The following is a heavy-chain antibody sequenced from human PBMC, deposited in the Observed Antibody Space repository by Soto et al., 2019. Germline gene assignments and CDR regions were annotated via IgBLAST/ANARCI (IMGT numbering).Heavy chain of an antibody. Sequence: GGSLRRSCAASGFTFSSYSMNWVRQAPGKGLEWVSSISSSSSYIYYADSVKGRFTISRDNAKNSLYLQMNSLRAEDTAVYYCARWYYYDSSGYYQNTYAFDIWGQGTMVTVSS. CDR2: ISSSSSYI. V-gene: IGHV3-21*01. CDR1: GFTFSSYS. J-gene: IGHJ3*02. CDR3: ARWYYYDSSGYYQNTYAFDI. D-gene: IGHD3-22*01.